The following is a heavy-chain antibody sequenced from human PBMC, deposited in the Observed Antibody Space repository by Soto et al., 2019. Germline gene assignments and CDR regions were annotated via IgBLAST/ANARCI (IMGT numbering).Heavy chain of an antibody. Sequence: SQTLSLTSAISGDSVSINSAAWNWIRQSPSRGLEWLRRTYYRSKWYNDYAVSVKSRITIHPDTSKNQFSLQLNSVTPEDTAVYYCARDSSYGGNSAFDYWGQGTLVTVSS. J-gene: IGHJ4*02. V-gene: IGHV6-1*01. CDR1: GDSVSINSAA. CDR3: ARDSSYGGNSAFDY. D-gene: IGHD4-17*01. CDR2: TYYRSKWYN.